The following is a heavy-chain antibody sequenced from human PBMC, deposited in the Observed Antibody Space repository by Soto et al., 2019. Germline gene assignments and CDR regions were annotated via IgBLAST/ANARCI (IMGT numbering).Heavy chain of an antibody. CDR3: ASFVGRNNLYFDL. Sequence: QLQLQEPVPGLVKPSETLSLNCTVSGRSISDRYYYWGWIRQPPGKGLEWIGNIYYDGNTYYNRSLKSRVTISRDTSKNRFSWKMTSVTAADTAAYDCASFVGRNNLYFDLWGPGTLVTVSS. CDR1: GRSISDRYYY. V-gene: IGHV4-39*01. D-gene: IGHD1-1*01. J-gene: IGHJ2*01. CDR2: IYYDGNT.